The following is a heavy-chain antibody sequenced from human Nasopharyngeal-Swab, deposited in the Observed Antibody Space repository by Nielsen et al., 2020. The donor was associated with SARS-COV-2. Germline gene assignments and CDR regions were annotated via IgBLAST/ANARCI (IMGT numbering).Heavy chain of an antibody. Sequence: GESLKISCKGSGYTFTSYWIHWVRQMPGKGLEWMGTIFPGDSDTRYIPSFQGQVTISADKSITTAYLQWSSLKASDTAMYYCAKSESIPEAFAIWGQGTMVTVSS. CDR1: GYTFTSYW. D-gene: IGHD6-6*01. CDR3: AKSESIPEAFAI. J-gene: IGHJ3*02. V-gene: IGHV5-51*01. CDR2: IFPGDSDT.